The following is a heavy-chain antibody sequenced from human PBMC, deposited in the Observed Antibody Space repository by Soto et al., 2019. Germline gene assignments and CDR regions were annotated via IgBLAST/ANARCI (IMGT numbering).Heavy chain of an antibody. V-gene: IGHV1-18*04. CDR1: GFGLINYG. D-gene: IGHD4-4*01. CDR2: ISAYNGNT. CDR3: ARLGVTTSVYYYTMDV. Sequence: ASVKVFSKASGFGLINYGFPWERPAPGQGLEWMGCISAYNGNTIYAQNLQGRLTMTRDTSTSTAYMELRSLRSDDTAVYYCARLGVTTSVYYYTMDVWGQGTTVTVSS. J-gene: IGHJ6*02.